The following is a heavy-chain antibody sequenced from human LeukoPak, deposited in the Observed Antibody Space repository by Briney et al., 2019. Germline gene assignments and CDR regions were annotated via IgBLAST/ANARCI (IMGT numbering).Heavy chain of an antibody. Sequence: GGSLRLSCAASGFTFSSNAMCWVRQAPGKGLEWVSLISGTGGTTYYADSVKGRLTISRDNSKNTLYLQMNSLRAEDTAVYYCAKDHDLNGMDVWGQGTTVTVSS. CDR1: GFTFSSNA. V-gene: IGHV3-23*01. CDR2: ISGTGGTT. CDR3: AKDHDLNGMDV. J-gene: IGHJ6*02.